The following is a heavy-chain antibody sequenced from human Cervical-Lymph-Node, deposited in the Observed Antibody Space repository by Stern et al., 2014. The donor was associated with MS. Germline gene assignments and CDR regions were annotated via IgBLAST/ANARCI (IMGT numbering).Heavy chain of an antibody. D-gene: IGHD6-13*01. CDR3: ARSSSPSPYYYYGMDV. J-gene: IGHJ6*02. CDR1: GFTFSSYG. V-gene: IGHV3-33*01. CDR2: IWYDGSNI. Sequence: VQLLQSGGGVVQPGRSLRLSCAASGFTFSSYGMNWVRQAPGKGLEWVDVIWYDGSNIYYADAVKGRFTISRDNSKNTLYLQMNSLRAEDTAVYYCARSSSPSPYYYYGMDVWGQGTTVTVSS.